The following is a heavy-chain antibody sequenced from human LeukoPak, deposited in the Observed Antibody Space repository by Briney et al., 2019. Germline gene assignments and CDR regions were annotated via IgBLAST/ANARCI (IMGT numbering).Heavy chain of an antibody. J-gene: IGHJ5*02. D-gene: IGHD2-2*01. Sequence: SETLSLTCAVYGGSFSGYYWIWIRQPPGKGLEWIGEINHSGSTNYNPSLKSRVTISVDTSKNQFSLKLSSVTAADTAVYYCARGPVVVPAAMRVRWFDPWGQGTLVTVSS. V-gene: IGHV4-34*01. CDR1: GGSFSGYY. CDR3: ARGPVVVPAAMRVRWFDP. CDR2: INHSGST.